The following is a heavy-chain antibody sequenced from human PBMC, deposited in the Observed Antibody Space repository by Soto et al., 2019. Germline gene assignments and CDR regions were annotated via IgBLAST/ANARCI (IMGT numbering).Heavy chain of an antibody. CDR2: IIPVLGVG. CDR3: AGEAGYSYGYVFDY. Sequence: QAQLVQSGAEVKKPGSSVKVSCTASGGTFGNHAISWVRQVPEQGLEWMGGIIPVLGVGDNAQKFQGRVTITADTSTNTAYMELSSLRSEDTAHYHCAGEAGYSYGYVFDYWGQGTLVIVSS. D-gene: IGHD5-18*01. J-gene: IGHJ4*02. V-gene: IGHV1-69*09. CDR1: GGTFGNHA.